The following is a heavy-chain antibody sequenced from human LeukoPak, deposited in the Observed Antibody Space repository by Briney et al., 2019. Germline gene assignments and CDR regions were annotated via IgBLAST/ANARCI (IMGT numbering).Heavy chain of an antibody. CDR2: ISWNSGSI. V-gene: IGHV3-9*01. CDR1: GFTFDDYA. Sequence: PGRSLRLSCAASGFTFDDYAMHWVRQAPGKGLEWVSGISWNSGSIGYADSVKGRFTISRDNAKNSLYLQMNSLRAEDTALYSCANDRRIRSPSNFDYWGQGTLVTVSS. CDR3: ANDRRIRSPSNFDY. J-gene: IGHJ4*02. D-gene: IGHD3-16*01.